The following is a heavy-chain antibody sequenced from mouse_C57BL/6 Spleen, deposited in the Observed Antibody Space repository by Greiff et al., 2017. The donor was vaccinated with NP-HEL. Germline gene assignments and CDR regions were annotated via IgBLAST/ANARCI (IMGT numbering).Heavy chain of an antibody. Sequence: QVQLKQPGAELVKPGASVKLSCKASGYTFTSYWMHWVKQRPGQGLEWIGMIHPNSGSTNYNEKFKSKATLTVDKSSSTAYMQLSSLTSEDSAVYYCARKLGLGDYAMDYWGQGTSVTVSS. J-gene: IGHJ4*01. V-gene: IGHV1-64*01. CDR2: IHPNSGST. CDR3: ARKLGLGDYAMDY. CDR1: GYTFTSYW. D-gene: IGHD4-1*01.